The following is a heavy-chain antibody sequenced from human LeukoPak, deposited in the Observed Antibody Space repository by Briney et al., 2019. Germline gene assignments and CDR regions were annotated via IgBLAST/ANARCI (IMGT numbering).Heavy chain of an antibody. CDR1: GYTFTSYD. CDR3: ARDDFPYGMDV. V-gene: IGHV1-8*01. D-gene: IGHD2-21*02. J-gene: IGHJ6*02. CDR2: MNPNSGNT. Sequence: GASVKVSCKASGYTFTSYDINWVRQATGQGLEWMGWMNPNSGNTGYAQKFQGRVTMTRDTSISTAYMELSNLRSDDTAVYYCARDDFPYGMDVWGQGTTVTVSS.